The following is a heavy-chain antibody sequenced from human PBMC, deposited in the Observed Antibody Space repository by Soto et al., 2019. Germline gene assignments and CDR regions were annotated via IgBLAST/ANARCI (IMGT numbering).Heavy chain of an antibody. CDR2: MNPNSGNT. CDR1: GYTFSNYD. J-gene: IGHJ4*02. Sequence: QEQLLQSGAEVEKPGASVKVSCKTSGYTFSNYDVNWVRQATGQGLEWMGWMNPNSGNTGYAQQFQGRVTMTRNPSISTAYMELTNLTSEDTAVYFCARGPERTVSGSSYFDFWGQGTPVIVSS. D-gene: IGHD3-10*01. CDR3: ARGPERTVSGSSYFDF. V-gene: IGHV1-8*01.